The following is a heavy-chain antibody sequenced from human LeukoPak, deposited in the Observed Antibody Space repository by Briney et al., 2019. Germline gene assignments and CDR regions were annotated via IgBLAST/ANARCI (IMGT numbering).Heavy chain of an antibody. CDR2: IIPIFGTA. CDR3: ARDHGVVPAAHRLLDAFDI. V-gene: IGHV1-69*01. Sequence: SVKVSCKASGGTFSSYVISWVRQAPGQGLEWMGGIIPIFGTANYAQKFQGRVTITADESTSTAYMELSSLRSEDTAVYYCARDHGVVPAAHRLLDAFDIWGRGTMVTVSS. D-gene: IGHD2-2*01. J-gene: IGHJ3*02. CDR1: GGTFSSYV.